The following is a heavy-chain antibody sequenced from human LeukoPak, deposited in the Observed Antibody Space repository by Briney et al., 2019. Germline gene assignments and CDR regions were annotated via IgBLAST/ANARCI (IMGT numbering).Heavy chain of an antibody. J-gene: IGHJ4*02. CDR3: ARVRYRLAETYIDY. CDR2: IDPNSGDT. V-gene: IGHV1-2*02. Sequence: ASVKVSCKASGYTFTSYAMNWVRQAPGQELEWMGWIDPNSGDTNYAQKFQGRVTMTRDTSISTAYMELSRLRSDDTAVYYCARVRYRLAETYIDYWGQGTLVTVSS. CDR1: GYTFTSYA. D-gene: IGHD3-16*01.